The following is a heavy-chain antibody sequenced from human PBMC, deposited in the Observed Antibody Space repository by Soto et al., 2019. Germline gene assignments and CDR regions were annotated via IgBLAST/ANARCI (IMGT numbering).Heavy chain of an antibody. CDR3: ARDPRPLYTFDY. D-gene: IGHD6-6*01. Sequence: QVQLVQSAAEVKKPGASVKVSCKASGYTFNAYYIHWVRQAPGQGLEWVGRINPNSGDTTYTQKFEGRVTMTRDTSISTAYLELTGLRSDDTAIYYCARDPRPLYTFDYWGQGTLVTVSS. J-gene: IGHJ4*02. CDR1: GYTFNAYY. V-gene: IGHV1-2*02. CDR2: INPNSGDT.